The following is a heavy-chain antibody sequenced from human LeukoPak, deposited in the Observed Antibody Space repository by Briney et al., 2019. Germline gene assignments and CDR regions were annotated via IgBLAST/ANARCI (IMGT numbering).Heavy chain of an antibody. CDR3: ARGGELLDFDY. Sequence: ASVKVSCKASGGTFSSYAISWVRQAPGQGLEWMGIINPSGGSTSYAQKFQGRVTMTRDTSTSTVYMELSSLRSEDTAVYYCARGGELLDFDYGGQGTLVTVPS. D-gene: IGHD1-26*01. CDR2: INPSGGST. CDR1: GGTFSSYA. V-gene: IGHV1-46*01. J-gene: IGHJ4*02.